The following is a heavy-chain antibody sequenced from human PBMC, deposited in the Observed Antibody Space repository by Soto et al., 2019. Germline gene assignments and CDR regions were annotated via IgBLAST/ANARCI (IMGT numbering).Heavy chain of an antibody. CDR1: GAALNSGNYY. CDR2: IYVTGAV. D-gene: IGHD2-21*01. CDR3: ARLRIATNNYKWSDP. Sequence: SETLSLTCSVSGAALNSGNYYWSWIRQVPGKGLEWIGHIYVTGAVDYNPSLRDRITISQDTSERQFSLNLRLVTAADTAVYYCARLRIATNNYKWSDPWGQGSLVTVCS. V-gene: IGHV4-31*03. J-gene: IGHJ5*02.